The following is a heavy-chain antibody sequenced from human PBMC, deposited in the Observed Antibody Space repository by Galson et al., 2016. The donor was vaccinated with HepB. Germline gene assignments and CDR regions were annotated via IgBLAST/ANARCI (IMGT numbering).Heavy chain of an antibody. D-gene: IGHD2-2*01. J-gene: IGHJ4*02. CDR2: ISGSSSTI. CDR1: GFTFSSYS. CDR3: ARDQVGCSSANCFFDY. V-gene: IGHV3-48*02. Sequence: SLRLSCAASGFTFSSYSMNWVRQAPGKGLEWLSYISGSSSTIYYADSVKGRFTISRDNAKNSLYLQMNSLRDGETAVYYCARDQVGCSSANCFFDYWGQGTVVTVSS.